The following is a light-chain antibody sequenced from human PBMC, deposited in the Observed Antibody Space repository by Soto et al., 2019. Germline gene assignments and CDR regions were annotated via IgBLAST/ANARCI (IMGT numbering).Light chain of an antibody. Sequence: DIQMTQSPSTLSASVGDRVTITCRASQSISSWLAWYQQKPGKAPKLLIYDASRLESGVPSRFGGSESGTEFTLTISSLQPDDFVTYYCQQYNTYPYTFGQGTKLEIK. CDR3: QQYNTYPYT. CDR2: DAS. J-gene: IGKJ2*01. CDR1: QSISSW. V-gene: IGKV1-5*01.